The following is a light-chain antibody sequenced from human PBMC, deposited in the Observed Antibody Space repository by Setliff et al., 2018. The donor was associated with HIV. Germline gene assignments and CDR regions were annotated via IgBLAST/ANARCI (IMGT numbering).Light chain of an antibody. CDR3: CSYAGKFTWL. V-gene: IGLV2-11*01. CDR2: DAN. CDR1: SSDVGDYNH. J-gene: IGLJ2*01. Sequence: QSALPQPRSVSGSPGQSVTISCTGTSSDVGDYNHVSWYQQHPGRAPKLIIYDANKRPSGVPDRFSASKSGNTASLTISGLQAEDEADYYCSYAGKFTWLLGGGTKVTVL.